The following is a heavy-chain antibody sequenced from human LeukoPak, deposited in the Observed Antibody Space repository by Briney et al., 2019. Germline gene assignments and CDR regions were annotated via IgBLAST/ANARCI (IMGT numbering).Heavy chain of an antibody. J-gene: IGHJ5*02. CDR3: ARDNEPTVTFTPTSFDP. CDR1: GYTFNNYG. V-gene: IGHV1-69*06. D-gene: IGHD4-17*01. Sequence: VASVRVSCKASGYTFNNYGISWVRQAPGQGLEWMGGIIPIFGTANYAQKFQGRVTITADKSTSTAYMELSSLRSEDTAVYYCARDNEPTVTFTPTSFDPWGQGTLVTVSS. CDR2: IIPIFGTA.